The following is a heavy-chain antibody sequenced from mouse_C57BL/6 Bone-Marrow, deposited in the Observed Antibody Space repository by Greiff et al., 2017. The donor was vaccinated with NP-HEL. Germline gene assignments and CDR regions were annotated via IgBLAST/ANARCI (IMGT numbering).Heavy chain of an antibody. Sequence: VHVKQSGAELVRPGASVKLSCTASGFNIKDDYMHWVKQRPEQGLEWIGWIDPENGDTEYASKFQGKATITADTSSNTAYLQLSSLTSEDTAVYYCTTGYSDAMDYWGQGTSVTVSS. D-gene: IGHD2-3*01. CDR1: GFNIKDDY. J-gene: IGHJ4*01. CDR2: IDPENGDT. CDR3: TTGYSDAMDY. V-gene: IGHV14-4*01.